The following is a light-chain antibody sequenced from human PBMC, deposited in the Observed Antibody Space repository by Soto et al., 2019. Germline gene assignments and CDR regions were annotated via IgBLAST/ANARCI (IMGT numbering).Light chain of an antibody. CDR1: QSIDTW. V-gene: IGKV1-5*03. CDR2: KAS. CDR3: QQYSIYSRT. J-gene: IGKJ2*01. Sequence: DIQMTQSPSTLSASVGDRVTITCRASQSIDTWLAWYQQKPGKAPKILIYKASSLESGVPSRFSGSGSGTEFTLTISSLQPDDFATYHCQQYSIYSRTFGQGTKLEIK.